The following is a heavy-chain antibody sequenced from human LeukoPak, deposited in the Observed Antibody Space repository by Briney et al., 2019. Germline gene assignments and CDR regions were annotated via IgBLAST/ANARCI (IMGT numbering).Heavy chain of an antibody. J-gene: IGHJ4*02. CDR3: ASYYDILTGYYYYFDY. D-gene: IGHD3-9*01. CDR1: GGSINSYY. Sequence: SETLSLTCTVSGGSINSYYWSWIRQPPGKGLEWIGYIYYSGSTYYNPSLKSRVTISVDTSKNQFSLKLSSVTAADTAVYYCASYYDILTGYYYYFDYWGQGTLVTVSS. V-gene: IGHV4-59*06. CDR2: IYYSGST.